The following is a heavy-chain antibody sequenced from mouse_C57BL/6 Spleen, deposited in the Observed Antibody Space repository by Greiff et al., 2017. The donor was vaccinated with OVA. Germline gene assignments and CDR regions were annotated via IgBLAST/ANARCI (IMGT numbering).Heavy chain of an antibody. V-gene: IGHV1-55*01. CDR1: GYTFTSYW. J-gene: IGHJ2*01. CDR3: AKTYYSKGDY. CDR2: IYPGSGST. D-gene: IGHD2-5*01. Sequence: QVQLQQPGAELVKPGASVKMSCKASGYTFTSYWITWVKQRPGQGLEWIGDIYPGSGSTNYNEKFKGKATLTVDTSSSTASMQLSSLTSEDSAVYYCAKTYYSKGDYWGQGTTLPVSS.